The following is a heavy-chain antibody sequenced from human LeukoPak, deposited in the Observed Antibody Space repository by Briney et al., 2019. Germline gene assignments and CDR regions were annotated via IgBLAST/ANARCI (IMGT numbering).Heavy chain of an antibody. J-gene: IGHJ4*02. Sequence: QPGGSLRLSCAASEFIFTNYGMSWVRQGPGKGLEWVSSISGSGGTTYYADSVKGRFTISRDNSKNTLYLQMNSLRAEDTAVYYCANLGVRGVYAGYWGQGTLVTVSS. V-gene: IGHV3-23*01. CDR1: EFIFTNYG. CDR3: ANLGVRGVYAGY. D-gene: IGHD3-10*01. CDR2: ISGSGGTT.